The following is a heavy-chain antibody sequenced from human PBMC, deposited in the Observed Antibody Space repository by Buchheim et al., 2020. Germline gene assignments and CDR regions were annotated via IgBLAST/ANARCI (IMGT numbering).Heavy chain of an antibody. Sequence: QVQLQESGPGLVKPSQTLSLTCSVSGGSVYSGDYYWSWISQPPGKGLERIGYIYYTGTTYYNPSPKSRVSISVDTYKNQFSLKLTSVTAADTAVYYCARFYGDYYYFDYWGQGTL. CDR1: GGSVYSGDYY. J-gene: IGHJ4*02. V-gene: IGHV4-30-4*01. CDR3: ARFYGDYYYFDY. D-gene: IGHD4-17*01. CDR2: IYYTGTT.